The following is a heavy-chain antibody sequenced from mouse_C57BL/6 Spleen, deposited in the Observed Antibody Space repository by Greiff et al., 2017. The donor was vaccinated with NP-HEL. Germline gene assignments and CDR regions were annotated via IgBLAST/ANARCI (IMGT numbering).Heavy chain of an antibody. Sequence: QVQLQQPGAELVRPGSSVKLSCKASGYTFTSYWMHWVKQRPIQGLEWIGNIDPSDSETHYNQKFKDKATLTVDKSSSTAYMQLSSLTSEDSAVYYCARAPRYYYGSSYDYYAMDYWGQGTSVTVSS. CDR3: ARAPRYYYGSSYDYYAMDY. J-gene: IGHJ4*01. CDR1: GYTFTSYW. V-gene: IGHV1-52*01. CDR2: IDPSDSET. D-gene: IGHD1-1*01.